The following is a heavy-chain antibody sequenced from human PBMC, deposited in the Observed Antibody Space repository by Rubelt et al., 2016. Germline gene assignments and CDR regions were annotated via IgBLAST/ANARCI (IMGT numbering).Heavy chain of an antibody. CDR2: LYYNGDN. CDR1: GGSISRYY. V-gene: IGHV4-59*08. D-gene: IGHD3-10*02. Sequence: QVQLQESGPGLVKPSETLSLTCSFSGGSISRYYWRWIRQPPGKGLEWIGCLYYNGDNNSNPSLKSRITITGNTSKNQCSRKRNSGTAADTAVYYCARQGGYHSPVRYWGQGTLVTVSS. CDR3: ARQGGYHSPVRY. J-gene: IGHJ4*02.